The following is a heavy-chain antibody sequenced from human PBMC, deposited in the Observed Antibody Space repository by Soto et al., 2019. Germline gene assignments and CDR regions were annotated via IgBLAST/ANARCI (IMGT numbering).Heavy chain of an antibody. CDR2: IYYSGST. D-gene: IGHD6-6*01. CDR1: GGSISSYY. CDR3: ARDGSSFWSDYYYGMDV. V-gene: IGHV4-59*01. Sequence: SETLSLTCTVSGGSISSYYWSWIRQPPGKGLEWIGYIYYSGSTNYNPSLKSRVTISVDTSKNQFSLKLSSVTAADTAVYYCARDGSSFWSDYYYGMDVWGQGTTVTVSS. J-gene: IGHJ6*02.